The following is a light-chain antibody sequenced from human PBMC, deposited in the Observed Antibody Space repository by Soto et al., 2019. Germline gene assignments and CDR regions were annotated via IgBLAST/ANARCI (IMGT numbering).Light chain of an antibody. J-gene: IGKJ4*01. CDR2: AAS. V-gene: IGKV1-8*01. CDR3: QQYYSYPLT. Sequence: AIRMTQSPSSFSASTGDRVTITCRASQGISSYLAWYQQKPGKAPKLLIYAASTLQSGVPSSFSGSGSGTDFTLTLSCLQSEDFATYYCQQYYSYPLTFGGGTKVEIK. CDR1: QGISSY.